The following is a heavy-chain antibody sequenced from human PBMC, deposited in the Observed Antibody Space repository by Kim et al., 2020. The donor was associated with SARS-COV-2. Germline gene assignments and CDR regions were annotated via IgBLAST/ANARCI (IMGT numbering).Heavy chain of an antibody. CDR1: GYTFTSYD. D-gene: IGHD6-13*01. J-gene: IGHJ4*02. CDR3: ERGLGYRSSWWVRSGWYYYFDY. CDR2: MNPNSGNT. V-gene: IGHV1-8*01. Sequence: ASVKVSCKASGYTFTSYDINWVRQATGQGLEWMGWMNPNSGNTGYAQKFQGRVTMTRNTSISTAYMELSSLRSEDTAVYYCERGLGYRSSWWVRSGWYYYFDYWGQGTLVTVSS.